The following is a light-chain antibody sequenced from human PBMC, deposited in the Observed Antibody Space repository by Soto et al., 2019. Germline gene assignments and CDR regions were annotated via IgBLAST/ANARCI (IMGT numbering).Light chain of an antibody. CDR1: QSVSSSY. Sequence: EIVLTQSPGTLSLSPGERASLSCRASQSVSSSYLAWYQQLPGQAPRLLINDASRRATGIPDRFSGSGSGTDFTLTISRLEPEDFAVYYCQQDYNLPPLTFGGGTKVDIK. CDR3: QQDYNLPPLT. V-gene: IGKV3-20*01. CDR2: DAS. J-gene: IGKJ4*01.